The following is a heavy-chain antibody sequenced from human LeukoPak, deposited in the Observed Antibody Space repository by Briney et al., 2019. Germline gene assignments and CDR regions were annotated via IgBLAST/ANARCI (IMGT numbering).Heavy chain of an antibody. J-gene: IGHJ2*01. CDR3: AKDITLRTTAIGWYFDL. Sequence: GGSLSLSCAASGFTFDDYAMHWVRQAPGKGLEWVSGISWNSGSIGYADSVKGRFTISRDNAKNSLYLQMNSLRAEDTALYYCAKDITLRTTAIGWYFDLWGRGTLVTVSS. V-gene: IGHV3-9*01. CDR1: GFTFDDYA. D-gene: IGHD5-18*01. CDR2: ISWNSGSI.